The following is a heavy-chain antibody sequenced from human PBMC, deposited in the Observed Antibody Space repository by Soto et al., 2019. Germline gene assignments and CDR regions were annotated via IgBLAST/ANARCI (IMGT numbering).Heavy chain of an antibody. CDR2: IIPILGIA. CDR1: GGTFSSYT. Sequence: QVQLVQSGAEVKKPGSSVKVSCKASGGTFSSYTISWVRQAPGHGLEWMGRIIPILGIANYAQKLQGRVTITADKSTSTAYMELSSLRSEDTAVYYCARGSSSSYYYSYYMDVWGKGTTVTVSS. CDR3: ARGSSSSYYYSYYMDV. D-gene: IGHD6-6*01. V-gene: IGHV1-69*02. J-gene: IGHJ6*03.